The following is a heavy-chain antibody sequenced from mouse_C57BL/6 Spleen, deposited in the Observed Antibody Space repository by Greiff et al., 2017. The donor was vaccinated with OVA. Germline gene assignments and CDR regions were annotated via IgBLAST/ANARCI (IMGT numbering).Heavy chain of an antibody. V-gene: IGHV1-26*01. J-gene: IGHJ2*01. D-gene: IGHD2-1*01. CDR2: INPNNGGT. CDR1: GYTFTDYY. Sequence: VQLQQSGPELVKPGASVKISCKASGYTFTDYYMNWVKQSHGKSLEWLGDINPNNGGTSYNQKFKGKATLTVAKSSSTAYMELRSLTSEDSAVYYCARSGYGMEYYFDYWGQGTTLTVSS. CDR3: ARSGYGMEYYFDY.